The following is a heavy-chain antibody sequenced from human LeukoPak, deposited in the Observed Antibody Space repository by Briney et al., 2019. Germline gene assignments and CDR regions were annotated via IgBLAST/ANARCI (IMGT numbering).Heavy chain of an antibody. CDR1: GGSISSGDYY. D-gene: IGHD5-12*01. J-gene: IGHJ4*02. CDR2: IYYSGST. CDR3: AREDSGYPYGFDY. V-gene: IGHV4-30-4*01. Sequence: PSETLSLTCTVSGGSISSGDYYWSWIRQPPGKGLEWIGYIYYSGSTYYNPSLKSRVTISVDTSKDQFSPKLSSVTAADTAVYYCAREDSGYPYGFDYWGQGTLVTVSS.